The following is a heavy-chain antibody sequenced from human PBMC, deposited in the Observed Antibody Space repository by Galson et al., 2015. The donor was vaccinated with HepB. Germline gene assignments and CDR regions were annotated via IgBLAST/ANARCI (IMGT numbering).Heavy chain of an antibody. J-gene: IGHJ4*02. CDR1: GYRFTTYH. Sequence: SVKVSCKASGYRFTTYHTHWVRQAPGQGLEWMGIIYPSGGRTSYAQRFQGRVTMTRDTSTSTVYMELSSLRSEDTAVYYCARDPSLAVAGTGGYFDYWGQGTPVTVSS. CDR2: IYPSGGRT. V-gene: IGHV1-46*01. CDR3: ARDPSLAVAGTGGYFDY. D-gene: IGHD6-19*01.